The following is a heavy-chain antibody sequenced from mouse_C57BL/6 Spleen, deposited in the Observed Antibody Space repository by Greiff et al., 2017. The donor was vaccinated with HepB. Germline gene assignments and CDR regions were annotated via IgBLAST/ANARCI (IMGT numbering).Heavy chain of an antibody. Sequence: QVQLQQPGAELVMPGASVKLSCKASGYTFTSYWMHWVKQRPGQGLEWIGEIDPSDSYTNYNQKFKGKSTLTVDKSSSTAYMQLSSLTSEDSAVYYCARLNWDEGAMDYWGQGTSVTVSS. V-gene: IGHV1-69*01. CDR3: ARLNWDEGAMDY. CDR1: GYTFTSYW. D-gene: IGHD4-1*01. J-gene: IGHJ4*01. CDR2: IDPSDSYT.